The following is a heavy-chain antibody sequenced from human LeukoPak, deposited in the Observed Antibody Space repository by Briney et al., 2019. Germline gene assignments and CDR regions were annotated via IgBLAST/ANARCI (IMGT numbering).Heavy chain of an antibody. Sequence: GGSLRLSCAASGFTFSSYSMNWVRQAPGKGLEWVSAISGSGGNTYYADSVKGRFTISRDNSKNTLYLQMNSLRAEDTAVYYCAKDRRAGSYDYWGQGTLVTVSS. J-gene: IGHJ4*02. CDR3: AKDRRAGSYDY. CDR1: GFTFSSYS. V-gene: IGHV3-23*01. D-gene: IGHD3-10*01. CDR2: ISGSGGNT.